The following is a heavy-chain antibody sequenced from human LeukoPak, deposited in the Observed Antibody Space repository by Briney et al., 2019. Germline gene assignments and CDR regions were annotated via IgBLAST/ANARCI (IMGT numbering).Heavy chain of an antibody. CDR3: ARAFDTTMILVRAFDI. J-gene: IGHJ3*02. CDR1: GGSFSGYY. V-gene: IGHV4-34*01. CDR2: INHSGST. D-gene: IGHD3-22*01. Sequence: SETLSLTCAVYGGSFSGYYWSWIRQPPGKGLEWIGEINHSGSTNYNPSLKSRVTISVDTSKNQFSLKLSSVTAADTAVYYCARAFDTTMILVRAFDIWGQGTMVTVSS.